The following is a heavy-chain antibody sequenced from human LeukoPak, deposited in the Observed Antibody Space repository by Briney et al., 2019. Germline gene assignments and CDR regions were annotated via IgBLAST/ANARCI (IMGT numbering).Heavy chain of an antibody. D-gene: IGHD2-2*01. J-gene: IGHJ5*02. CDR2: IYHSGST. V-gene: IGHV4-30-2*01. CDR1: GGSISSGGYY. Sequence: SQTLSLTCTVSGGSISSGGYYWSWIRQPPGKGLEWIGYIYHSGSTYYNPSLKSRATISVDRSKNQFSLKLSSVTAADTAVYYCARDIVVVPAATGQEQYNWFDPWGQGTLVTVSS. CDR3: ARDIVVVPAATGQEQYNWFDP.